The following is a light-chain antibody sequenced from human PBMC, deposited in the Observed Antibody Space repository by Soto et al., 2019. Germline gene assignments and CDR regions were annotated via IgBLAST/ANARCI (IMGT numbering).Light chain of an antibody. CDR3: QQTNNFPYT. Sequence: DIQMTQSPSSVSASVGDRVTITCRASQGISRFLAWYQQKSGKAPKFLIYAASSLQSGVPSRFSGSGSGTDFTLTISSLQPEDFATYYCQQTNNFPYTFGQGTKVDIK. V-gene: IGKV1-12*01. CDR1: QGISRF. CDR2: AAS. J-gene: IGKJ2*01.